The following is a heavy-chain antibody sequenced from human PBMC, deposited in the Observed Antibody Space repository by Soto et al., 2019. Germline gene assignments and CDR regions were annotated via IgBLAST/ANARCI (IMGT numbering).Heavy chain of an antibody. V-gene: IGHV1-69*01. CDR2: IIPIFGTA. CDR3: AGELNYYYYGMDV. J-gene: IGHJ6*02. CDR1: GVTFSSYA. Sequence: QVQLVQSGAEVKKPGASVKFSCKASGVTFSSYAISWVRQAPGQGVEWMGGIIPIFGTANYAQKFQGRVTITAEESTSTAYMELSSLRSEDTAVYYCAGELNYYYYGMDVWGQGTTVTVSS.